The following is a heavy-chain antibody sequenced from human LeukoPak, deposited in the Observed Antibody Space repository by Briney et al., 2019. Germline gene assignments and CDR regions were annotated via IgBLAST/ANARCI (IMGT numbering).Heavy chain of an antibody. D-gene: IGHD6-13*01. Sequence: ASVKVSCKASGGTFSSYAISWVRQAPGQGLEWMGGIIPIFGTANYAQKLQGRVTMTTDTSTSTAYMELRSLRSDDTAVYYCARDSGSSTFDYWGQGTLVTVSS. CDR3: ARDSGSSTFDY. CDR2: IIPIFGTA. J-gene: IGHJ4*02. CDR1: GGTFSSYA. V-gene: IGHV1-69*05.